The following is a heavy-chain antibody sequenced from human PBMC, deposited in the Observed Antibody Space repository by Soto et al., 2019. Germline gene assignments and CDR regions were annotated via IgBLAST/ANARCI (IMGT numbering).Heavy chain of an antibody. J-gene: IGHJ6*02. V-gene: IGHV3-74*01. D-gene: IGHD5-12*01. CDR1: GFAFESHW. CDR2: INGDGSST. Sequence: EVQLVESGGGLVQPGGSLRLSCAAAGFAFESHWMHWVRQAPGKGLVWVSRINGDGSSTFYADSVKGRFTISRDNARNTVYLQMNSLRAEDTAVYYCARGIQWRYGMDVWGQGTTVTVSS. CDR3: ARGIQWRYGMDV.